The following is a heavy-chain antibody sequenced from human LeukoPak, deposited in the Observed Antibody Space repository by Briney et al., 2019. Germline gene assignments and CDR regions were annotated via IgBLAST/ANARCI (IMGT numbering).Heavy chain of an antibody. D-gene: IGHD1-26*01. CDR3: ARSSIRSGSYRFLYFDY. V-gene: IGHV3-21*01. J-gene: IGHJ4*02. CDR2: ISSSSSYI. CDR1: GFTFSSYS. Sequence: GGPLRLSCAASGFTFSSYSMNWVRQAPGKGLEWVSSISSSSSYIYYADSVKGRFTISRDNAKNSLYLQMNSLRAEDTAVYYCARSSIRSGSYRFLYFDYWGQGTLVTVSS.